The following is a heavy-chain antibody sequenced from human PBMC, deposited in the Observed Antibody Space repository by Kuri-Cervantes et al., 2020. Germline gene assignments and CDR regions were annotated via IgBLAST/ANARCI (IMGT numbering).Heavy chain of an antibody. Sequence: ESLKISCTVSGGSISSGDYYWSWIRQPPGKGLEWIGSIYHSGSTYYNPSLKSRVTISVDTSKNQFSLKLSSVTAADTAVYYCASWDSSSWYRYFDYWGQGTLVTVSS. CDR1: GGSISSGDYY. V-gene: IGHV4-39*07. D-gene: IGHD6-13*01. CDR2: IYHSGST. CDR3: ASWDSSSWYRYFDY. J-gene: IGHJ4*02.